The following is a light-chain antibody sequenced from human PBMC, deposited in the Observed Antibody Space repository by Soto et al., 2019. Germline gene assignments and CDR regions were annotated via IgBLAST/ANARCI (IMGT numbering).Light chain of an antibody. CDR3: ISYTSDDVRYV. V-gene: IGLV2-14*01. J-gene: IGLJ1*01. CDR1: NSDVGIYDF. Sequence: QSVLTQPASVSGTPGQSTTISCTGSNSDVGIYDFVSWYQHHPGRAPKLIVSEVSHRPSGVSNRFSGSKSGNTASLTISGLQSEDEADYYCISYTSDDVRYVFGTGTKV. CDR2: EVS.